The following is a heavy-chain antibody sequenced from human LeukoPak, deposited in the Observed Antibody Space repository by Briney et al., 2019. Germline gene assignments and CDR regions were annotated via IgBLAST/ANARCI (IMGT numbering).Heavy chain of an antibody. J-gene: IGHJ6*03. Sequence: GGSLRLSCAASGFTFSTSDMHWVRQVAGKGLEWVSAIGTIGDTYYPGSVKGRFTISRENAKNSLYLQMNSLRAGDTAVYYCARDRGGGHMDVWGKGTTVTVSS. V-gene: IGHV3-13*01. CDR1: GFTFSTSD. CDR3: ARDRGGGHMDV. CDR2: IGTIGDT. D-gene: IGHD2-15*01.